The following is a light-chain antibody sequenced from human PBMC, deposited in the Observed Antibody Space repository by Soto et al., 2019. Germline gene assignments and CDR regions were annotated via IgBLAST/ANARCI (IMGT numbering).Light chain of an antibody. CDR1: QSVSSN. CDR3: QQYNNWYT. CDR2: GAS. V-gene: IGKV3-15*01. J-gene: IGKJ2*01. Sequence: EIVMTQSPSTLSVSPGERATLSCRASQSVSSNLAWFQQKPGQSPRLVIYGASTRATGIPARFSGSGSGTAFTLTISSLQSEDFAVYYCQQYNNWYTFGQGTKLEIK.